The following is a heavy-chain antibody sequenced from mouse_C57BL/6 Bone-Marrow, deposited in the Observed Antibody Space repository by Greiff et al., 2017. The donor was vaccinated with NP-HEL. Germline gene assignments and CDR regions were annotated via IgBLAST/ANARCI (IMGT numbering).Heavy chain of an antibody. V-gene: IGHV14-4*01. J-gene: IGHJ1*03. CDR3: TTSYYYGSSYGWYFDV. D-gene: IGHD1-1*01. CDR2: IDPENGDT. Sequence: VQLKESGAELVRPGASVKLSCTASGFNIKDDYMHWVKQRPEQGLEWIGWIDPENGDTEYASKFQGKATITADTSSNTAYLQLSSLTSEDTAVYHCTTSYYYGSSYGWYFDVWGTGTTVTVSS. CDR1: GFNIKDDY.